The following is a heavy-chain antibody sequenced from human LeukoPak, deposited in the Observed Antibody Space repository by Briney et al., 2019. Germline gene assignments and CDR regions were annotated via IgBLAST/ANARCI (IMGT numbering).Heavy chain of an antibody. CDR3: TTTAYSSAWRFDY. V-gene: IGHV4-4*07. J-gene: IGHJ4*02. Sequence: PSETLSLTCSVSGGVSGGSITNYFCPWIRQPAGKVLQWIWRIYASGSAAYNPSLYSRVSMSVDTSKNQFSLKLNSVTAADTAVYYCTTTAYSSAWRFDYWGQGALVTVSS. CDR1: GGSITNYF. D-gene: IGHD6-19*01. CDR2: IYASGSA.